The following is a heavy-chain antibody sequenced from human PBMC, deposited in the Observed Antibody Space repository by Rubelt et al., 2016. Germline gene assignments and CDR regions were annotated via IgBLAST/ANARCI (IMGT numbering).Heavy chain of an antibody. V-gene: IGHV4-34*01. CDR2: INHSGST. CDR3: ARRRRYSGSSYWYFDL. D-gene: IGHD1-26*01. Sequence: QVQLQQWGAGLLKPSETLSLTCAVYGGSFSGYYWSWIRQPPGKGLEWIGEINHSGSTNYNPSLKSRVTISVETAKNQLSLKLSAGTAADTAVYYCARRRRYSGSSYWYFDLWGRGTLVTVSS. CDR1: GGSFSGYY. J-gene: IGHJ2*01.